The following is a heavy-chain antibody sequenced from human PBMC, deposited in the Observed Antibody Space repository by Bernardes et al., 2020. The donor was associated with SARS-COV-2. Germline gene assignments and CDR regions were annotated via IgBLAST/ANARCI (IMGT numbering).Heavy chain of an antibody. Sequence: GGSLRLSRATSGFIFSKAWMTWVRQAPGKGLEWVGRIRRTTDGWTVDYGAPVKGRFTISIDDSRNILYLQMNSLKTDDTAVYYCTTGSLEFFTGAEDSWGQGTLGTGSP. J-gene: IGHJ4*02. D-gene: IGHD3-9*01. CDR2: IRRTTDGWTV. CDR1: GFIFSKAW. CDR3: TTGSLEFFTGAEDS. V-gene: IGHV3-15*01.